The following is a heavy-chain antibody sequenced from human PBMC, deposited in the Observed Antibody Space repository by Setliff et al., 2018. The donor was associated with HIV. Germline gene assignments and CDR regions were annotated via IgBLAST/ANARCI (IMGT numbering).Heavy chain of an antibody. CDR1: GYTFHYYD. J-gene: IGHJ5*02. CDR3: ARERDSSGFQFDP. Sequence: ASVKVSCKASGYTFHYYDIHWVRQAPGQGLEWMGRITAGNGDTKYSQKFQDRVTITRDTSASTAYMVLSSLRSDDMAVYYCARERDSSGFQFDPWGQGTLVTVSS. V-gene: IGHV1-3*01. D-gene: IGHD3-22*01. CDR2: ITAGNGDT.